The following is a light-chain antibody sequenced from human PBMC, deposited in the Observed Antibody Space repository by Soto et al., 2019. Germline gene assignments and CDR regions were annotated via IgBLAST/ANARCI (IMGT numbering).Light chain of an antibody. CDR3: QQYGSSPLT. CDR1: QSVSSSY. Sequence: EIVLTQSPGTLSLSPGERATLSRRASQSVSSSYLAWYQQKPGQAPRLLIYGASSRATGIPDRFSGSGSGTDFTLTISRLEPEDFAVYYCQQYGSSPLTFGGGTKVESK. CDR2: GAS. V-gene: IGKV3-20*01. J-gene: IGKJ4*01.